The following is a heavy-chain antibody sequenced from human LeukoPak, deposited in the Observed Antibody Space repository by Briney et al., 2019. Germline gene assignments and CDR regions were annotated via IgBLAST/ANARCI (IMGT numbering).Heavy chain of an antibody. CDR3: ARDQYCSSTTCYGFDP. J-gene: IGHJ5*02. CDR2: ISSSGNTK. CDR1: GFTFSSYE. D-gene: IGHD2-2*01. Sequence: TGGSLRLSCAASGFTFSSYEMNWVRQAPGKGLEWVSYISSSGNTKYYAGSVKGRFTVSRDNAKNSLYLQMNSLRAEDTAVYYRARDQYCSSTTCYGFDPWGQGTLVTVSS. V-gene: IGHV3-48*03.